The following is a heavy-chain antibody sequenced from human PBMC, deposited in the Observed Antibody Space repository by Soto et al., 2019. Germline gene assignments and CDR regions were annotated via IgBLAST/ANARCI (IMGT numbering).Heavy chain of an antibody. CDR1: GYTFTSYY. Sequence: GASVKVSCKASGYTFTSYYMHWVRQAPGQGLEWMGIINPSGDTTRYAQKFQGRVTMTRDTSTSTVYMELSSLRSEDTAVYYCARDGEDIVVVPAALYGMDVWGQGTTVTVSS. CDR2: INPSGDTT. J-gene: IGHJ6*02. CDR3: ARDGEDIVVVPAALYGMDV. V-gene: IGHV1-46*01. D-gene: IGHD2-2*01.